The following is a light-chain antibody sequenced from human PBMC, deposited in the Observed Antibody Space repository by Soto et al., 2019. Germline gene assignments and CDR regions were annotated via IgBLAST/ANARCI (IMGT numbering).Light chain of an antibody. CDR1: QSVLYSSNNKNY. V-gene: IGKV4-1*01. Sequence: DIVMTQSPDSLSVSLGERATINCKSSQSVLYSSNNKNYLAWFQQRPGQPPKLLIYWASTRESGVPDRFSGSGSGTDFTLTISGRQAEDVAVYYCQQYYSDPLTFGPGTKVEIK. J-gene: IGKJ3*01. CDR3: QQYYSDPLT. CDR2: WAS.